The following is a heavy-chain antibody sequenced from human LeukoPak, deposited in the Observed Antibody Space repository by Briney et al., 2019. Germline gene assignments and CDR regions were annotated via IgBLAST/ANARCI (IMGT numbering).Heavy chain of an antibody. CDR2: IYHSGST. CDR3: ARENRNYFDY. CDR1: GYSISSGYY. Sequence: SETLSLTCTVSGYSISSGYYWGWIRQPPGKGLEWIGSIYHSGSTYYNPSLKSRVTISVDTSKNQFSLKLSSVTAADTAVYYCARENRNYFDYWGQGTLVTVSS. V-gene: IGHV4-38-2*02. J-gene: IGHJ4*02. D-gene: IGHD1-14*01.